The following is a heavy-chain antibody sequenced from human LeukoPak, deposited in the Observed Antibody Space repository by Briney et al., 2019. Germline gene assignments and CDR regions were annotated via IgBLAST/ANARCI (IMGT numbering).Heavy chain of an antibody. CDR2: ISSSNSMI. Sequence: GGSLRLSCTVSGFTVSSNSMNWVRQAPGKGLEWVSYISSSNSMIYYADSVKGRFTISRDNAKNSLFLQMDSLRAEDTAVYYCARDRYLDIDYWGQGTLVSVSS. J-gene: IGHJ4*02. V-gene: IGHV3-48*01. CDR1: GFTVSSNS. D-gene: IGHD2-2*03. CDR3: ARDRYLDIDY.